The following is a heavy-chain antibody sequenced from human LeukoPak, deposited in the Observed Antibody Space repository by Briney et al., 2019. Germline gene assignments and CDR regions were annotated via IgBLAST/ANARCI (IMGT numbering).Heavy chain of an antibody. CDR2: INQDGGAV. CDR1: GFLFNVRW. CDR3: ARADTGRGAIVGGTDGH. V-gene: IGHV3-7*05. Sequence: GGSLRLSCAASGFLFNVRWMSWVRQAPGEGLEWVANINQDGGAVYYVDSVKGRFTISRDNAENSLFLQMDSLRVEDTAVYYCARADTGRGAIVGGTDGHLGQGTLVTVSS. J-gene: IGHJ4*02. D-gene: IGHD1-26*01.